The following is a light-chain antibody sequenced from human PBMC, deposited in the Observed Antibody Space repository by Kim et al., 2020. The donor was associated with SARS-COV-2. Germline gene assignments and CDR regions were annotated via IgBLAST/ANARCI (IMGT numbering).Light chain of an antibody. CDR1: HNVGIN. J-gene: IGKJ4*01. CDR3: QQRDSWPPAVT. CDR2: DAA. Sequence: PGDGATRACRASHNVGINLAWYQQTPGQPPRLLIYDAAMRAAGIPDRFSGSGSGTDFTLTIGSLAPEDFAVYYCQQRDSWPPAVTFGGGTKVDIK. V-gene: IGKV3-11*01.